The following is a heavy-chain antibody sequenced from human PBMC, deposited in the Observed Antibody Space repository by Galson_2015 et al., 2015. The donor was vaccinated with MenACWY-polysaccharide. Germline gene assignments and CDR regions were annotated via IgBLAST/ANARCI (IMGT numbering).Heavy chain of an antibody. CDR3: ARDTTGIAASAVY. D-gene: IGHD6-13*01. V-gene: IGHV4-4*07. CDR2: VSAGVST. CDR1: GGSISGCY. J-gene: IGHJ4*02. Sequence: TLSLTCSISGGSISGCYCSWIRQPAGKGLAWFGRVSAGVSTTYNPSLKSRVTISLDTSKNQLSLKLSSVTAADAAVYFCARDTTGIAASAVYWGQGTLVTVSS.